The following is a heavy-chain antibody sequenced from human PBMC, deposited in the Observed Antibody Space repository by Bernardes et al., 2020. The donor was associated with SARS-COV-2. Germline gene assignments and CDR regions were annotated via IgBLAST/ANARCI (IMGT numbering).Heavy chain of an antibody. V-gene: IGHV4-34*01. CDR2: VNHFGFT. CDR1: GESLHYFY. J-gene: IGHJ6*04. CDR3: ARGRRDNRYNLDV. Sequence: SETLALLCAVSGESLHYFYWRWTRQSPGQGLVEIGYVNHFGFTDYKSSLKSRVSMSVDTSQTQVYLKLTSVTAADPATYFCARGRRDNRYNLDVWGGGTAVTVSS. D-gene: IGHD1-1*01.